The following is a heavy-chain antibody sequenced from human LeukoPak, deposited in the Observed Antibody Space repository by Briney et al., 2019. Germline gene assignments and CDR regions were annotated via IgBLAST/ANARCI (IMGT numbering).Heavy chain of an antibody. CDR3: ARTNLDCKNGVCYDY. V-gene: IGHV1-18*01. Sequence: ASVKVSCKASGYTFLTSGISWVRQAPGQGLEWMGWISVYNHNTNYAQKFQGRVTVTTDTSTRTAYMELGSLRSDDTAVYYCARTNLDCKNGVCYDYWGQGTLVTVSS. CDR1: GYTFLTSG. D-gene: IGHD2-8*01. J-gene: IGHJ4*02. CDR2: ISVYNHNT.